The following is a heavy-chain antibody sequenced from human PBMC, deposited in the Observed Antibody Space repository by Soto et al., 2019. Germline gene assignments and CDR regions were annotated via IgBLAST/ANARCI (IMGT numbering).Heavy chain of an antibody. CDR2: ISGSGGST. V-gene: IGHV3-23*01. J-gene: IGHJ4*02. CDR3: AKALYFEYSSSFDY. Sequence: GGSLRLSCAASGFTFSSYAMSWVRQAPGKGLEWVSAISGSGGSTYYAASVKGRFTISRDNSKNTLYLQMNSLRAEDTAVYYCAKALYFEYSSSFDYWGQGTLVTVSS. D-gene: IGHD6-6*01. CDR1: GFTFSSYA.